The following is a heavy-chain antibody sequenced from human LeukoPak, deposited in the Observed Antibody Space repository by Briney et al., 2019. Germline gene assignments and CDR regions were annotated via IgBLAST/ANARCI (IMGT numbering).Heavy chain of an antibody. V-gene: IGHV4-34*01. D-gene: IGHD3-16*02. CDR3: ARGGYDYIWGSYRYRNHYFDY. CDR2: INHSGST. J-gene: IGHJ4*02. Sequence: SETLSLTCAVYGGSYSGYYWSWIRQPPGKGLEWIGEINHSGSTNYNPSLKSRVTISVDTSKNQFSLKLSSVTAADTAVYYCARGGYDYIWGSYRYRNHYFDYWGQGTLVTVSS. CDR1: GGSYSGYY.